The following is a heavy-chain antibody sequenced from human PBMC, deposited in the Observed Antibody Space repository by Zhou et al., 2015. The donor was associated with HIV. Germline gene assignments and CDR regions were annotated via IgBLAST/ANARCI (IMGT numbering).Heavy chain of an antibody. V-gene: IGHV1-69*04. CDR1: GYTFTSYA. CDR2: IIPILGIA. D-gene: IGHD2-15*01. J-gene: IGHJ3*02. CDR3: ATYCSGGSCQAEDAFDM. Sequence: QVQLVQSGAEVKKPGASVKVSCKASGYTFTSYAMHWVRQAPGQRLEWMGRIIPILGIAQYAQKFQGRVTITADKSTSTAYMEMSSLRSEDTAVYYCATYCSGGSCQAEDAFDMWGQGTRVTVSS.